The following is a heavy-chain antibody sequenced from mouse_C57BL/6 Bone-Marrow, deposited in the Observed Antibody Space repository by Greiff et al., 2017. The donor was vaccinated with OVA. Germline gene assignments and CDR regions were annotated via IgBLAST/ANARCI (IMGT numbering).Heavy chain of an antibody. CDR2: INSDGGST. J-gene: IGHJ4*01. CDR3: ARHGEYYAMDY. CDR1: EYEFPSHD. V-gene: IGHV5-2*01. Sequence: EVQRVESGGGLVQPGESLKLSCESNEYEFPSHDMSWVRKTPEKRLELVAAINSDGGSTYYPDTMEGRFIISRDNTKKNLYLQMSSLKSEDTALYYCARHGEYYAMDYWGQGTSVTVSS.